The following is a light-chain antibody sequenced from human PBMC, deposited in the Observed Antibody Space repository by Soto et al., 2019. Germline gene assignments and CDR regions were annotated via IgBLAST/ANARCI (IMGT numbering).Light chain of an antibody. V-gene: IGKV2-24*01. CDR1: QSLVHSDGNDN. Sequence: DIVMTQTPLSSPVTLGQPASISCRSSQSLVHSDGNDNLSWLPQRPGQPPRLLIYKISDRSSGVPNRLSSSGAETEFTLKISREEAEDVGVYYCMQATQFPRTFGGGTKVEIK. CDR3: MQATQFPRT. J-gene: IGKJ4*01. CDR2: KIS.